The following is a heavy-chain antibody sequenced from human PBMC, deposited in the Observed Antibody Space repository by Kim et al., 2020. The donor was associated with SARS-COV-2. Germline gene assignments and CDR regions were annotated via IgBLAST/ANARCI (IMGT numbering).Heavy chain of an antibody. D-gene: IGHD5-12*01. CDR3: AKDFTGGGYDYVGAFDI. CDR1: GFTFSSYG. J-gene: IGHJ3*02. Sequence: GGSLRLSCAASGFTFSSYGMHWVRQAPGKGLEWVAVISYDGSNKYYADSVKGRFTISRDNSKNTLSLQMNSLRAEDTAVYCCAKDFTGGGYDYVGAFDICGQGTMVTASS. CDR2: ISYDGSNK. V-gene: IGHV3-30*18.